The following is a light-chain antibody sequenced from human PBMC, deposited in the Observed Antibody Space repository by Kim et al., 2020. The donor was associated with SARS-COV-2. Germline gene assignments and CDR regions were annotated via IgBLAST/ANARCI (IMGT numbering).Light chain of an antibody. V-gene: IGKV3-11*01. J-gene: IGKJ2*01. CDR1: QSVSGN. Sequence: LSLSPGERATLSCRASQSVSGNLTWYQQKPGQAPRLLIYDASNRATGIPARFSGSGSGTDFTLNISSLELEDFAVYYCQQRSNWRTFGQGTKLEI. CDR2: DAS. CDR3: QQRSNWRT.